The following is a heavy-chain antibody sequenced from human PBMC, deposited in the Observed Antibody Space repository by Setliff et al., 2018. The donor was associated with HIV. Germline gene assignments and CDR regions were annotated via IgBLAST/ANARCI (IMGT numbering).Heavy chain of an antibody. V-gene: IGHV1-18*04. CDR2: ISAYNGNT. J-gene: IGHJ4*02. D-gene: IGHD4-17*01. Sequence: VASVKVSCKASGGTFRSHEISWVRQAPGQGLEWMGWISAYNGNTNYAQKLQGRVTMTTDTSTSTAYMELRSLRSDDTAVYYCARTTVTTYYFDYWGQGTLVTVSS. CDR1: GGTFRSHE. CDR3: ARTTVTTYYFDY.